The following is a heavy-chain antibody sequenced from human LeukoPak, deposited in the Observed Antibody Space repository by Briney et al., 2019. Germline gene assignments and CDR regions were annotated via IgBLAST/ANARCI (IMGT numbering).Heavy chain of an antibody. Sequence: ASVKVSCTASGYTFTGYYMHWVRQAPGQGLEWMGWIDPNSGDTNYAQKFQGRVTMTRDTSISTAYMELSRLRSDDTAVYYCARGDIGSVDYWGQGTLVTVSS. CDR1: GYTFTGYY. CDR2: IDPNSGDT. J-gene: IGHJ4*02. V-gene: IGHV1-2*02. D-gene: IGHD3-16*01. CDR3: ARGDIGSVDY.